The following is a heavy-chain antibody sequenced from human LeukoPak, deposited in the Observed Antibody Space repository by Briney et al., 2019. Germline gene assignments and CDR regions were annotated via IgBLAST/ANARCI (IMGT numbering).Heavy chain of an antibody. CDR1: GYTFTGYY. Sequence: ASVKVSCKASGYTFTGYYMHWVRQAPGQGLEWMGWMNPNSGNTGYAQKFQGRVTMTRNTSISTAYMELSSLRSEDTAVYYCARGALFYGSGSYYSRFDPWGQGTLVTVSS. D-gene: IGHD3-10*01. CDR2: MNPNSGNT. V-gene: IGHV1-8*02. CDR3: ARGALFYGSGSYYSRFDP. J-gene: IGHJ5*02.